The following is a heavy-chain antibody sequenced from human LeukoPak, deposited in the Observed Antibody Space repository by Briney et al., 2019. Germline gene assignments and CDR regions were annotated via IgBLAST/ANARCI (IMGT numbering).Heavy chain of an antibody. J-gene: IGHJ4*02. Sequence: GASVKVSCKASGYTFTSYGIRWVRQAPGQGLEWMGWISAYNGNTNYAQKLQGRVTMTTDTSTSTAYMELRSLRSDDTAVYYCARDKYYYGSGSLPGFDYWGQGTLVTISS. CDR2: ISAYNGNT. D-gene: IGHD3-10*01. CDR1: GYTFTSYG. CDR3: ARDKYYYGSGSLPGFDY. V-gene: IGHV1-18*01.